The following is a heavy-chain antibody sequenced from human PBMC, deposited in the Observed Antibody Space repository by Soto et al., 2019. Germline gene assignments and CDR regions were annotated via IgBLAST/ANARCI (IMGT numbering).Heavy chain of an antibody. J-gene: IGHJ4*02. CDR3: ATNEFSVDY. CDR1: GVISGYS. Sequence: EVQLVEAGGGLVKPGGSLRLSCAASGVISGYSMIWLRQAPGKGLEWVSHISSSGIFTDYADSVKGRFTISRDNAKNSLYLQMNSLRAEDTAVYYCATNEFSVDYWGQGTLVTVSS. CDR2: ISSSGIFT. D-gene: IGHD1-1*01. V-gene: IGHV3-21*04.